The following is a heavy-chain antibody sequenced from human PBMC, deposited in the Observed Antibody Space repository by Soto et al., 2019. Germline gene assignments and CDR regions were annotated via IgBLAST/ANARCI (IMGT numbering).Heavy chain of an antibody. D-gene: IGHD2-15*01. Sequence: GGSLRLSCAASGFTFSNYALSWVRQAPGKGLEWVSAISGSGGSTYYADSVKGRFTISRDNSKNTLYLQMNSLRAEDTAVYYCAKEVVAATTYGMDVWGQGTTVTVS. CDR2: ISGSGGST. V-gene: IGHV3-23*01. CDR1: GFTFSNYA. CDR3: AKEVVAATTYGMDV. J-gene: IGHJ6*02.